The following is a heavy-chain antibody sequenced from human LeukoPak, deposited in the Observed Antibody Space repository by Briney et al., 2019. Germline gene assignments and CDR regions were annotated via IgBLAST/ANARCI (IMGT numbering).Heavy chain of an antibody. Sequence: GGSLRLPCAASGFTFGAYWMSWFRQAPGKGPEWVASIKDDGSAQFYVDSLEGRFTISRDNAKNTLYLQMDTMRVEDTAVYYCARHIVGEQNFDYWSQGTLVTVSS. CDR3: ARHIVGEQNFDY. D-gene: IGHD3-16*02. CDR1: GFTFGAYW. V-gene: IGHV3-7*01. CDR2: IKDDGSAQ. J-gene: IGHJ4*02.